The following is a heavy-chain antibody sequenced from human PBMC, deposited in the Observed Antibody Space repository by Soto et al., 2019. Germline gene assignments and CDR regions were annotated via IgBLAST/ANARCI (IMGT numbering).Heavy chain of an antibody. D-gene: IGHD2-8*01. V-gene: IGHV3-48*03. CDR1: GFTFSSYE. CDR2: ISSSGSTI. J-gene: IGHJ6*01. CDR3: AREGGLSKWVHRGRMDG. Sequence: RLSCAASGFTFSSYEMNWVRQAPGKGLEWVSYISSSGSTIYYADSVKGRFTISRDNAKKSLYLQMNSLRAEDTAVYYCAREGGLSKWVHRGRMDGRGQGTTRTVSS.